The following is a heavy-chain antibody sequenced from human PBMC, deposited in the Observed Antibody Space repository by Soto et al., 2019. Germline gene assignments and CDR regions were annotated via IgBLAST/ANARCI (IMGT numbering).Heavy chain of an antibody. CDR3: ARDGGYYDILTGYYRQPDY. D-gene: IGHD3-9*01. CDR1: GYTFTSYA. CDR2: INAGNGNT. Sequence: ASVKVSCKASGYTFTSYAMHWVRQAPGQRLEWMGWINAGNGNTKYSQKFQGRVTITRDTSASTAYMELSSPRSEDTAVYYCARDGGYYDILTGYYRQPDYWGQGTLVTVSS. J-gene: IGHJ4*02. V-gene: IGHV1-3*01.